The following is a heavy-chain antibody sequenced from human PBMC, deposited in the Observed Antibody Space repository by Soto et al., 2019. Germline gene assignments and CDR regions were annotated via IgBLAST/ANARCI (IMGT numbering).Heavy chain of an antibody. V-gene: IGHV4-34*01. CDR3: ARSYTGSKLDY. CDR1: GGSFTGSY. D-gene: IGHD2-8*02. Sequence: SETLSLTCVVSGGSFTGSYWSWFRQPPGKGLEWLGEINHSGSTNYKSSLRSRLTISADTSKNQFSLKLSSVTAADTAVYYCARSYTGSKLDYWGQGTPVTVSS. J-gene: IGHJ4*02. CDR2: INHSGST.